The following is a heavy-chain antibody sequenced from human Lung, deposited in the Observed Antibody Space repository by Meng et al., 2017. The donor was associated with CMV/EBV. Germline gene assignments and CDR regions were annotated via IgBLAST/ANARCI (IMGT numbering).Heavy chain of an antibody. CDR3: ARGDGPSQSEYSFDY. J-gene: IGHJ4*02. CDR1: ATQVTTNRPA. D-gene: IGHD5-24*01. CDR2: TFYRYKWSN. Sequence: VQRHPSCRRTGESSPTRPRTWAISATQVTTNRPAWKWFRQSSSSGCESVGRTFYRYKWSNEYAGSVKSRITNYPATSTPPFVLLLDSVTPVVTAVYYCARGDGPSQSEYSFDYWGQGTLVTVSS. V-gene: IGHV6-1*01.